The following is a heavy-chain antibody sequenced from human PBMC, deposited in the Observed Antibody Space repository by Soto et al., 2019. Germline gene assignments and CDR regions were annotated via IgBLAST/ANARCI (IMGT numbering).Heavy chain of an antibody. D-gene: IGHD2-2*01. V-gene: IGHV1-2*04. CDR3: ARDKGYCSSTSCYGGRGYYSMDV. J-gene: IGHJ6*02. CDR1: GYTFTGYY. Sequence: ASVKVSCKASGYTFTGYYMHWVRQAPGQGLEWMGWINPNSGGTNYAQKFQGWVTMTRDTSISTAYMELSRLRSDDTAVYYCARDKGYCSSTSCYGGRGYYSMDVWGQGTTVTVSS. CDR2: INPNSGGT.